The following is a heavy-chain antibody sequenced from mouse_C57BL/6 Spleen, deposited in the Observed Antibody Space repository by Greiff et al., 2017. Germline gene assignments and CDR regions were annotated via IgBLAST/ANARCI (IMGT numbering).Heavy chain of an antibody. Sequence: QVQLQQPGAELVKPGASAQMSCKASGYTFTSYWITWVKQRPGQGLEWIGDIYPGSGSTNYNEKFKSKATLTVDTSSSTAYMQLSSLTSEDSAVYYCARAGGIYYGHYAMDYGGQGTLGTVSS. CDR3: ARAGGIYYGHYAMDY. J-gene: IGHJ4*01. D-gene: IGHD2-1*01. CDR2: IYPGSGST. V-gene: IGHV1-55*01. CDR1: GYTFTSYW.